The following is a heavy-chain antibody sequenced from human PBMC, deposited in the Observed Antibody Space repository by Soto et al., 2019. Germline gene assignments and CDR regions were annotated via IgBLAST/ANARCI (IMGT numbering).Heavy chain of an antibody. D-gene: IGHD3-3*01. CDR2: ISGSGGST. Sequence: GGSLRLSCAASGFTFSSYAMSWVRQAPGKGLEWVSAISGSGGSTYYADSVKGRFTISRDNSKNTLYLQMNSLRAEDTAVYYCAKDRLTETYYDFWSGYYCLDYWGQGTLVTVSS. CDR3: AKDRLTETYYDFWSGYYCLDY. V-gene: IGHV3-23*01. CDR1: GFTFSSYA. J-gene: IGHJ4*02.